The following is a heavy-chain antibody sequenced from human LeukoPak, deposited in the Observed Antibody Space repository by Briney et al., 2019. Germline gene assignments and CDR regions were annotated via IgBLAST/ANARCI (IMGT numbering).Heavy chain of an antibody. CDR1: GFTVSSNY. V-gene: IGHV3-53*01. CDR3: ARYYYYDSSGYPNAFDI. J-gene: IGHJ3*02. Sequence: GGSLRLSCAASGFTVSSNYMSWVRQAPGKGLEWVSVIYSDDSTYYADSVKGRFTISRDNSKNTLYLQMNSLRAEDTAVYYCARYYYYDSSGYPNAFDIWGQGTMVTVSS. D-gene: IGHD3-22*01. CDR2: IYSDDST.